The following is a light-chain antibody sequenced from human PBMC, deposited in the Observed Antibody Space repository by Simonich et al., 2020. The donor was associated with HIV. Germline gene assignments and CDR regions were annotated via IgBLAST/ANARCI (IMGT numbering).Light chain of an antibody. V-gene: IGLV9-49*01. J-gene: IGLJ3*02. Sequence: QPVLTQPPSASASLGASVTLTCTLSSGYSDYKVDWYQQGPGKGPRFVMRVGTGGLVGSKGDGIPDRLAGLGSGLNRYLTIKNMQEEDESDYHCGADHGSGSNFVWVFGGGTKLTVL. CDR2: VGTGGLVG. CDR1: SGYSDYK. CDR3: GADHGSGSNFVWV.